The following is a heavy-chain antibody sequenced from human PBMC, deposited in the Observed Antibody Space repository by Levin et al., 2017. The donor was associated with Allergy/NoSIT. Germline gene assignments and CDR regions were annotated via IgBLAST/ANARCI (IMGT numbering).Heavy chain of an antibody. D-gene: IGHD3-22*01. CDR1: GFTFNSYD. CDR3: ARYSYDSSGYGYYYGMDV. V-gene: IGHV3-48*03. J-gene: IGHJ6*02. CDR2: ISGSGGVI. Sequence: SCAASGFTFNSYDMNWVRQAPGKGLEWVSYISGSGGVIYYAGSVRGRFTISRDNAKNSLYLQMNSLRAEDTAVYYCARYSYDSSGYGYYYGMDVWGQGTTVTVSS.